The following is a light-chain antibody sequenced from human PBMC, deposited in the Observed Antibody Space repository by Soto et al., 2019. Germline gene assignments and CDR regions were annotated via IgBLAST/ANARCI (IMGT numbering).Light chain of an antibody. CDR2: DVS. V-gene: IGLV2-14*03. Sequence: QSALTQPASVSRSPGQSITISCTGTSSDVGGYNYVSWHQQHPGKVPKLMIYDVSHRPSGVSNRFSGSKSGNTASLTISGLQAEDEADYYCSSYTSSITVVFGGGTKLTVL. CDR1: SSDVGGYNY. CDR3: SSYTSSITVV. J-gene: IGLJ2*01.